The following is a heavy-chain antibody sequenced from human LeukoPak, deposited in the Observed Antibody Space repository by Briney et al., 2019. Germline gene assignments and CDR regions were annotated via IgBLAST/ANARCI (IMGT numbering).Heavy chain of an antibody. J-gene: IGHJ6*02. CDR3: ARMSSGSYFGRYYYYGMDV. D-gene: IGHD3-10*01. Sequence: LVKVSCKASGGTFSSYTISWVRQAPGQGLEWMGRIFPILGIANYAQKFQGRVTITADKSTSTAYMELSSLRSEDTAVYYCARMSSGSYFGRYYYYGMDVWGQGTTVTVSS. CDR2: IFPILGIA. V-gene: IGHV1-69*02. CDR1: GGTFSSYT.